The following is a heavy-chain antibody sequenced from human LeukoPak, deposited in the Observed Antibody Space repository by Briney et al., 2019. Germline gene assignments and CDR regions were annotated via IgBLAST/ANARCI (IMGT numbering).Heavy chain of an antibody. CDR2: INHSGST. D-gene: IGHD3-16*01. J-gene: IGHJ6*03. Sequence: PGGSLRLSCAASGFTFSTYVMSWIRQPPGKGLEWIGEINHSGSTNYNPSLKSRVTISVDTSKNQFSLKLSSVTAADTAVYYCARGGGYYYYMDVWGKGTTVTVSS. CDR1: GFTFSTYV. V-gene: IGHV4-34*01. CDR3: ARGGGYYYYMDV.